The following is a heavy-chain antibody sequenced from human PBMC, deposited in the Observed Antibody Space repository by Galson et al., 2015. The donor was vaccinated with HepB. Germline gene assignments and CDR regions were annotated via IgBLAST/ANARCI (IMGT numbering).Heavy chain of an antibody. CDR2: IKQDGSEK. Sequence: SLRLSCAASGFTFSSYWMNWVRQAPGKGLEWVANIKQDGSEKYYVDSVKGRFTISRDNAKSSLFLQMNSLRAEDTAVYYCARDWRVERDILPGYYIGFDYWGQGTLVTVSS. CDR1: GFTFSSYW. D-gene: IGHD3-9*01. CDR3: ARDWRVERDILPGYYIGFDY. V-gene: IGHV3-7*01. J-gene: IGHJ4*02.